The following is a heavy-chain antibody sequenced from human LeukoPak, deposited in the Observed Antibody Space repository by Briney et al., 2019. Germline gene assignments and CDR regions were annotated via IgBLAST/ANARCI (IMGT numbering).Heavy chain of an antibody. CDR2: ISGDGGTT. CDR1: GFTFGSYT. V-gene: IGHV3-23*01. CDR3: ASRPLSTQLRYFEN. J-gene: IGHJ4*02. D-gene: IGHD3-9*01. Sequence: GGSLRLSCATSGFTFGSYTMSWVRQAPGKGLEWVSIISGDGGTTFYADSVKGRFTISRDNSKNTLYLQMNSLRVDDTAVYYCASRPLSTQLRYFENWGQGTLVTVSS.